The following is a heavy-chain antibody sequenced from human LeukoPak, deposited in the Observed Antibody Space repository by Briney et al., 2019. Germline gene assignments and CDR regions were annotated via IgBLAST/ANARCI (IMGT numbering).Heavy chain of an antibody. V-gene: IGHV4-34*01. Sequence: PSETLSLTCAVYGGSFSGYYWSWIRQPPGKGLEWIGEINHSGSTNYNPSLKGRVTISVDTSKNQFSLKLSSVTAADTAVYYCAGGQTDYYDSSGYTGRYFDYWGQGTLVTVSS. CDR2: INHSGST. CDR1: GGSFSGYY. J-gene: IGHJ4*02. D-gene: IGHD3-22*01. CDR3: AGGQTDYYDSSGYTGRYFDY.